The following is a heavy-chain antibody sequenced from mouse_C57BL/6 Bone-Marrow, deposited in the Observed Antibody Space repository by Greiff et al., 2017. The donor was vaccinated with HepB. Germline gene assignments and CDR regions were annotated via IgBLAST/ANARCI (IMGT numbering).Heavy chain of an antibody. D-gene: IGHD2-2*01. CDR2: ISNGGGST. V-gene: IGHV5-12*01. J-gene: IGHJ1*03. Sequence: EVMLVESGGGLVQPGGSLKLSCAASGFTFSDYYMYWVRQTPEKRLEWVAYISNGGGSTYYPDTVKGRFTISRDNAKNTLYLQMSRLKSEDTAMYYCARKSMVTTSWYFDVWGTGTTVTVSS. CDR1: GFTFSDYY. CDR3: ARKSMVTTSWYFDV.